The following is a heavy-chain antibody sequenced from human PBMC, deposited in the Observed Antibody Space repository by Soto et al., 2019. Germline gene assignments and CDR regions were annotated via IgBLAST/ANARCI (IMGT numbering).Heavy chain of an antibody. D-gene: IGHD3-10*01. V-gene: IGHV5-51*01. J-gene: IGHJ4*02. CDR1: GFSFTSHW. Sequence: GESLKISCKASGFSFTSHWIAWVLQIPGKGLEWMGIIYPDDSDTRYSPSFQGQVTISADRSTSTAYLQMSSLKASDTAIYYCAKLPPRAQHPVRYYFDYWGQGTLVTVSS. CDR3: AKLPPRAQHPVRYYFDY. CDR2: IYPDDSDT.